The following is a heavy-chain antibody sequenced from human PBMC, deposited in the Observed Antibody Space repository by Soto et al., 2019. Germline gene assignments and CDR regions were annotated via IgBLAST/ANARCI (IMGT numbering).Heavy chain of an antibody. J-gene: IGHJ4*02. CDR3: ARGSYDSSGYYYHYFDY. Sequence: SVKVSFKASGRTFSIYAISWVRQTPGQRLEWMGGIIPIFGTANYAQKFQGRVTITADESTSTAYMELSSLRSEDTAVYYCARGSYDSSGYYYHYFDYWGQGTLVNVSS. CDR1: GRTFSIYA. V-gene: IGHV1-69*13. CDR2: IIPIFGTA. D-gene: IGHD3-22*01.